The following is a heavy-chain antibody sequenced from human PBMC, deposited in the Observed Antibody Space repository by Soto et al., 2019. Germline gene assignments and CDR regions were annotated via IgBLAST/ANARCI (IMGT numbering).Heavy chain of an antibody. CDR3: ARDDEGGSDCDLGY. CDR2: ISSDGSNK. J-gene: IGHJ4*02. Sequence: QVQLVESGGGVVQPGRSLRLSCAVSGFTFSSHAMHWVRQAPGKGLEWVTLISSDGSNKYYADSVKGPFTTSRDNSKNTMYLQMNSLRVEDTAVYYCARDDEGGSDCDLGYWGQGALVTVSS. CDR1: GFTFSSHA. V-gene: IGHV3-30-3*01. D-gene: IGHD1-26*01.